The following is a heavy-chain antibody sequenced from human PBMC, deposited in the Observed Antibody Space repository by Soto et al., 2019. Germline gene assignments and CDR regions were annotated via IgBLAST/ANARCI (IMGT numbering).Heavy chain of an antibody. CDR2: INPSGGST. CDR3: ARDLPVVVVAATPRFDP. J-gene: IGHJ5*02. Sequence: GASVKVSCKASGYTFTSYYMHWVRQAPGQGLEWMGIINPSGGSTRCAQKFQGRVTMTRDTSTSTAYMELSSLRSEDTAVYYCARDLPVVVVAATPRFDPWGQGTLVTVSS. V-gene: IGHV1-46*01. CDR1: GYTFTSYY. D-gene: IGHD2-15*01.